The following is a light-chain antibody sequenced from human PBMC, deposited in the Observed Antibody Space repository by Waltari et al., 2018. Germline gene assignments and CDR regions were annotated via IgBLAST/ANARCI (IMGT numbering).Light chain of an antibody. Sequence: DIQMTQSPSTVSASVGDRVIITCRASQSLSTSLAWYQQKPGKAPKLLISETSTLQNGVPPRFSGSGSGTDFTLTISILQPDDFATYYCQQYRRFWTFGQGTKVELK. J-gene: IGKJ1*01. CDR3: QQYRRFWT. CDR2: ETS. CDR1: QSLSTS. V-gene: IGKV1-5*03.